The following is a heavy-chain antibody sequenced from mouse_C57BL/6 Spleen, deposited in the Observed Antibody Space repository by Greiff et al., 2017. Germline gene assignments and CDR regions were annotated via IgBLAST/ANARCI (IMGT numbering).Heavy chain of an antibody. CDR1: GFTFNTYA. J-gene: IGHJ1*03. CDR2: IRSKSSNYAT. D-gene: IGHD1-1*01. CDR3: VRDYYGSSYWYLDV. Sequence: EVQLVESGGGLVQPKGSLKLSCAASGFTFNTYAMHWVRQAPGKGLEWVARIRSKSSNYATYSADSVKDRFTISRDDSQSMLYLQMNNLKTEDTAMYYCVRDYYGSSYWYLDVWGTGTTVTVSS. V-gene: IGHV10-3*01.